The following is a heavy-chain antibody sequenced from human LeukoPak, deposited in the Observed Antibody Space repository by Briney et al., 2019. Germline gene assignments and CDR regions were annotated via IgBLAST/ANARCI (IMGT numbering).Heavy chain of an antibody. CDR1: GFTFSSYA. J-gene: IGHJ4*02. V-gene: IGHV3-23*01. CDR3: AKDRVGGSSPLYFDY. D-gene: IGHD2-2*01. Sequence: AGGSLRLSCAASGFTFSSYAMSWVRQAPGKGLEWVSAISGSGGSTYYADSVKGRFTISRDNSKNTLYLQMNSLRAEDTAVNYCAKDRVGGSSPLYFDYWGQGTLVTVSS. CDR2: ISGSGGST.